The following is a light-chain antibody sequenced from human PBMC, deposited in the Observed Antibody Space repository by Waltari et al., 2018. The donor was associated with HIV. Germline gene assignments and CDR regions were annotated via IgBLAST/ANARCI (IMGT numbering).Light chain of an antibody. CDR3: SSYTSSTYVV. J-gene: IGLJ2*01. V-gene: IGLV2-14*03. CDR2: DVS. CDR1: SNDVGGSNY. Sequence: QSALTQPASVSGSPGQSITISCTGTSNDVGGSNYVSWYQQHPGKVPKLMINDVSNRPSGVSYRFSGSKSGNTASLTISGLQAEDEADYYCSSYTSSTYVVFGGGTKLTVL.